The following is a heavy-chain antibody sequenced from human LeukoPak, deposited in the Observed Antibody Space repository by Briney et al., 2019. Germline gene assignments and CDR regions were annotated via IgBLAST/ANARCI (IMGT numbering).Heavy chain of an antibody. D-gene: IGHD5-24*01. V-gene: IGHV3-23*01. CDR3: AKDDERFDY. Sequence: PGRSLRLSCTASGFTFSNYGMSWVRQAPGKGLEWVSAISGSGGSTYYADSVKGRFTISRDNSKNTLYLQMNSLRAEDTAVYYCAKDDERFDYWGQGTLVTVSS. J-gene: IGHJ4*02. CDR2: ISGSGGST. CDR1: GFTFSNYG.